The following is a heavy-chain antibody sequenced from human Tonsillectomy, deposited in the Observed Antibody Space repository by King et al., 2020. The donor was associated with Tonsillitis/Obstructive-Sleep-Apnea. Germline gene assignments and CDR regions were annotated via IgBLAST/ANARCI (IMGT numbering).Heavy chain of an antibody. CDR3: ARAPPNWGSEAFDI. D-gene: IGHD7-27*01. CDR2: IKQDGSEK. Sequence: VQLVESGGGLVQPGGSLRLSCAASGFTFSSYWMSWVRQAPGKGLEWVANIKQDGSEKYYVDSVKGRFTISRDNAKNSLYLQMNSLRAEDTAVYYCARAPPNWGSEAFDIWGQGTMVTVSS. CDR1: GFTFSSYW. J-gene: IGHJ3*02. V-gene: IGHV3-7*01.